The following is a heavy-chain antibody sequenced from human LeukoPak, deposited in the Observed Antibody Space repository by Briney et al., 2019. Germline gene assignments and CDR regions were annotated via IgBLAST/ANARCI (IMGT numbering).Heavy chain of an antibody. J-gene: IGHJ4*02. D-gene: IGHD3-22*01. CDR3: AKDRTHRRYYDSTGYYNQYDY. CDR1: EFIFSNFA. Sequence: GGSLRLSCVVSEFIFSNFAMSWVRQAPGKGLEWVSTISGNAAATYYGDSVKGRFTISRDNSRNTLYLQMNSLRAEDTAIYYCAKDRTHRRYYDSTGYYNQYDYWGQGALVTVSS. V-gene: IGHV3-23*01. CDR2: ISGNAAAT.